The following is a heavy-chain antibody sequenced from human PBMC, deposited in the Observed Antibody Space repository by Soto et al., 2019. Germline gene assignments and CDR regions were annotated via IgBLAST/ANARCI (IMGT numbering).Heavy chain of an antibody. CDR1: GFTVSSNY. D-gene: IGHD4-17*01. J-gene: IGHJ4*02. CDR3: ARVAPGGDYESDY. V-gene: IGHV3-66*01. CDR2: IYSGGST. Sequence: GGSLRLSCAASGFTVSSNYMSWVRQAPGKGLEWVSVIYSGGSTYYADSVKGRFTISRDNSNNTLYLQMNSLRAEDTAVYYCARVAPGGDYESDYWGQGTLVTVSS.